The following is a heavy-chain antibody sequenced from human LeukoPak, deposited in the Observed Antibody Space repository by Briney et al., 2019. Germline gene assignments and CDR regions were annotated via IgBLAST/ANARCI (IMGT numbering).Heavy chain of an antibody. J-gene: IGHJ4*02. CDR2: IYSGGST. D-gene: IGHD3-16*01. CDR3: AREGGLVPALDY. Sequence: GGSLRLSCAASEFIVSSNYMSWVRQAPGKGLEWVSVIYSGGSTYYADSVKGRFTISRDHSKNTLYLQINSLRAEDTAVYYCAREGGLVPALDYWGQGTLVTVSS. V-gene: IGHV3-53*05. CDR1: EFIVSSNY.